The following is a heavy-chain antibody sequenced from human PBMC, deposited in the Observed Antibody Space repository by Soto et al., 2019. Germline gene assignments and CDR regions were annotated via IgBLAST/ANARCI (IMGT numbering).Heavy chain of an antibody. CDR3: ARRYDTLYRYFDL. D-gene: IGHD2-2*01. Sequence: PSETLSLTCTVSGGSIKTFNSYWTWIRQTPGKGLEYIGTIYYTGSTYYNPSLRSRVTMSVDTSKNHFSLRLTSVTAADTAVYYCARRYDTLYRYFDLWGRGTLVTVSS. V-gene: IGHV4-39*02. CDR2: IYYTGST. CDR1: GGSIKTFNSY. J-gene: IGHJ2*01.